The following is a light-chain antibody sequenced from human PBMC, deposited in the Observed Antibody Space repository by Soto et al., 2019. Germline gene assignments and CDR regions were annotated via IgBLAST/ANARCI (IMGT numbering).Light chain of an antibody. V-gene: IGLV6-57*04. CDR1: SGGIASNY. J-gene: IGLJ2*01. CDR3: QSYHSGNVV. Sequence: NFMLTQPHSVSESPGKTVTISCTRSSGGIASNYVQWYQQRPGSAPTPVIYEDNERPSGVPDRFSGSIDSSSNSASLTISGLKTDDEADYYCQSYHSGNVVFGGGTKLTVL. CDR2: EDN.